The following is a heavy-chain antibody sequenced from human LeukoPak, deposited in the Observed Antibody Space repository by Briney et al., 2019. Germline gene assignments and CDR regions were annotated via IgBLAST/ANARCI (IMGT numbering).Heavy chain of an antibody. CDR2: IYHSGST. Sequence: SQTLSLTCAVSGGSISSGGYSWSWIRQPPGKGLEWIGYIYHSGSTYYNPSLKSRVTISVDRSKNQFSLKLSSVTAADTAVYYCAREVLDTAPYFDYWGQGTLVTVSS. V-gene: IGHV4-30-2*01. CDR3: AREVLDTAPYFDY. J-gene: IGHJ4*02. D-gene: IGHD5-18*01. CDR1: GGSISSGGYS.